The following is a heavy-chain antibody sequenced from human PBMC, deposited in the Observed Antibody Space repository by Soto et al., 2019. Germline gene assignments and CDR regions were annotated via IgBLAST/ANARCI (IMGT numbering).Heavy chain of an antibody. Sequence: GGSLRLSCAASGFTFSSYSMNWVRQAPGKGLEWVSYISSSSSTIYYADSVKGRFTISRDNAKNSLYLQMNSLRAEDTAVYYCARDPPYSSGWYYPPFLGAFDIWGQGTMVTVSS. D-gene: IGHD6-19*01. J-gene: IGHJ3*02. CDR1: GFTFSSYS. CDR3: ARDPPYSSGWYYPPFLGAFDI. V-gene: IGHV3-48*01. CDR2: ISSSSSTI.